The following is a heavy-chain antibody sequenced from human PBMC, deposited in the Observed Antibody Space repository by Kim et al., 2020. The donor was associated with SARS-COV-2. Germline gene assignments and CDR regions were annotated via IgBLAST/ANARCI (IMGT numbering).Heavy chain of an antibody. Sequence: NYAQKFQGWVTMTRDTSLSTAYMELSRLRSDDTAVYYCARSPLGDYPFDYWGQGTLVTVSS. J-gene: IGHJ4*02. V-gene: IGHV1-2*04. CDR3: ARSPLGDYPFDY. D-gene: IGHD4-17*01.